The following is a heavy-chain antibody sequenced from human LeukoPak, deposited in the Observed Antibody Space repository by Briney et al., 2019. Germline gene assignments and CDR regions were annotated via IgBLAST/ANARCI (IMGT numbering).Heavy chain of an antibody. Sequence: GASVKVSCKASGYTFTSYDINWVRQATGQGLEWIGWMNPNSGNTGYAQKFQSRVTMTRNTSISTAYMELSSLRSEDTAVYYCARGYSSGYYYYYMDVWGKGTTVTVSS. D-gene: IGHD3-22*01. V-gene: IGHV1-8*01. CDR3: ARGYSSGYYYYYMDV. J-gene: IGHJ6*03. CDR2: MNPNSGNT. CDR1: GYTFTSYD.